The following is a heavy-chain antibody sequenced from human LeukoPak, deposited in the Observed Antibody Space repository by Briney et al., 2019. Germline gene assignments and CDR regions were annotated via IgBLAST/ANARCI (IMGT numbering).Heavy chain of an antibody. Sequence: GSLRLSCAASGFTFSSYSMNWVRQAPGKGLEWVSSISSSSSYIYYADSVKGRFTISRDNAKNSLYLQMNSLRAEDTAVYYCARELYYYDSSGHYPDDYWGQGALVTVSS. D-gene: IGHD3-22*01. CDR2: ISSSSSYI. CDR3: ARELYYYDSSGHYPDDY. J-gene: IGHJ4*02. CDR1: GFTFSSYS. V-gene: IGHV3-21*01.